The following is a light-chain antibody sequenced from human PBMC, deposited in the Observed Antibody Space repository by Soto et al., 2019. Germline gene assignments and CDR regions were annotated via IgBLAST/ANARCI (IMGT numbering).Light chain of an antibody. CDR2: AAS. CDR1: QSISTY. Sequence: DIQMTQSPSSLSASVGDRVTLTCRASQSISTYLNCYQQKPEKAPKLLIYAASSLHIGVPSRFSGRGSGTEFTLTITSLQPEDFSTCYCQQSYTTPLTFGGGTKVEIK. V-gene: IGKV1-39*01. J-gene: IGKJ4*01. CDR3: QQSYTTPLT.